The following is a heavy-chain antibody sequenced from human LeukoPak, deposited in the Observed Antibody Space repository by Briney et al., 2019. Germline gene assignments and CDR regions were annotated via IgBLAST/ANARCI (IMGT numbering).Heavy chain of an antibody. Sequence: GGSLRLSCAASGFTFSSYAMSWVRQAPGKGLEWVSAISGSGGSTYYADSVKGRSTISRDNSKNTLYLQMNSLRAEDTAVYYCAKDLKVTSSSSLDYWGQGTLVTVSS. CDR3: AKDLKVTSSSSLDY. D-gene: IGHD6-6*01. CDR2: ISGSGGST. CDR1: GFTFSSYA. J-gene: IGHJ4*02. V-gene: IGHV3-23*01.